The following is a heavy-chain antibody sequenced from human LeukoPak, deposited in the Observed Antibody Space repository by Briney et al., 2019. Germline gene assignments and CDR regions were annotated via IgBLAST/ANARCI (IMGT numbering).Heavy chain of an antibody. V-gene: IGHV3-33*01. J-gene: IGHJ4*02. CDR2: IWYDGSNK. CDR1: GFSFSSYG. Sequence: PGGSLRLSCAPSGFSFSSYGMHWVRQAPGKGLESVAAIWYDGSNKYYVDSVKGRFTISRDNSKNTLYLQMNSLRGQDTAVYYCARSYWNDHFDCWGQGTLVTVSS. CDR3: ARSYWNDHFDC. D-gene: IGHD1-1*01.